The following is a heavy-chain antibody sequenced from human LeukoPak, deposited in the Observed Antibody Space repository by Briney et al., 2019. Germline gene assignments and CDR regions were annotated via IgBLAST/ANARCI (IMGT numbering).Heavy chain of an antibody. J-gene: IGHJ5*02. CDR1: GGTFSSYA. Sequence: SVKVSCKASGGTFSSYAISWVRQAPGQGLEWMGGIIPIFGTANYAQKSQGRVTITADESTSTAYMELSSLRSEYTAVYYCARVFGEASYYDFWSGGRFDPWGQGTLVTVSS. D-gene: IGHD3-3*01. CDR3: ARVFGEASYYDFWSGGRFDP. V-gene: IGHV1-69*13. CDR2: IIPIFGTA.